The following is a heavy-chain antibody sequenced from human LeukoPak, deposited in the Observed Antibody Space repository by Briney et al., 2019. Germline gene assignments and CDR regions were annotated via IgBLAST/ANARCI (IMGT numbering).Heavy chain of an antibody. D-gene: IGHD6-19*01. J-gene: IGHJ4*02. CDR3: AKATWTSVGIAVAGTDY. CDR2: ISGRGGST. V-gene: IGHV3-23*01. Sequence: PGGSLRLSCAASGFTSSSYAMSWVRQAPGKGLEWVSSISGRGGSTDYADSVKGRFTISRDNSKNTLYLQMNSLRAEDTAVYYCAKATWTSVGIAVAGTDYWGQGTLVTVSS. CDR1: GFTSSSYA.